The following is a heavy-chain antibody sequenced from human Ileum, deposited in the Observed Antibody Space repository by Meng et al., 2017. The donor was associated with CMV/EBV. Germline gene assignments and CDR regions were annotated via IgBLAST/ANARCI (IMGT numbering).Heavy chain of an antibody. CDR3: ARDEAIAAPLDH. D-gene: IGHD6-13*01. Sequence: QVQLQESGPGLVKPSQTLSLTCTVSGGSISSGGYYWNWIRQRPGKGLEWIGYIIYSGSTYYNPSLKSRLSISLDTSKNQFSLKLTSVTAADTAVYYCARDEAIAAPLDHWGQGILVTVSS. J-gene: IGHJ4*02. V-gene: IGHV4-31*03. CDR2: IIYSGST. CDR1: GGSISSGGYY.